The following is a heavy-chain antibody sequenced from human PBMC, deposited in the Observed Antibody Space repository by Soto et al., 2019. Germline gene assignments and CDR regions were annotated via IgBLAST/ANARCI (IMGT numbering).Heavy chain of an antibody. Sequence: QVQLQESGPGLVKPSGTLSLTCAVSGGSISSSNWWSWVRQPPGKGLEWIGEIYHSGSTNYNPSLMCRATISVNRSTYQFCRKLCSVTAAYTAVYYCARWSVTMIVVVSDAFAIWGQVTMVTVSS. CDR3: ARWSVTMIVVVSDAFAI. CDR1: GGSISSSNW. J-gene: IGHJ3*02. CDR2: IYHSGST. D-gene: IGHD3-22*01. V-gene: IGHV4-4*02.